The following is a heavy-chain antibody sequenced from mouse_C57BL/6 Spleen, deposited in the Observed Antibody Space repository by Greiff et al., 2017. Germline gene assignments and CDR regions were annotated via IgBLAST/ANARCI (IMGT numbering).Heavy chain of an antibody. CDR3: ARWGIYYYGSSYDYAMDY. CDR1: GFSLTSYG. V-gene: IGHV2-2*01. CDR2: IWSGGST. D-gene: IGHD1-1*01. Sequence: QVQLQQSGPGLVQPSQSLSITCTVSGFSLTSYGVHWVRQSPGKGLEWLGVIWSGGSTDYNAAFISRLSISKDNSKSQVFFKMNSLQADDTAIYYCARWGIYYYGSSYDYAMDYWGQGTSVTVSS. J-gene: IGHJ4*01.